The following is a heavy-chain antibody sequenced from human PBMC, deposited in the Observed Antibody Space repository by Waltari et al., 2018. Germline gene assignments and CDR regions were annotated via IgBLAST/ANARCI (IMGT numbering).Heavy chain of an antibody. CDR3: ARDRGYSYGYFAY. Sequence: QVQLVESGGGVVQPGRSLRLSCAASGFTFSSYPMHWVPQAPGKGLEWVAVISYDGSNKYYADSVKGRFTISRDNSKNTLYLQMNSLRAEDTAVYYCARDRGYSYGYFAYWGQGTLVTVSS. CDR1: GFTFSSYP. CDR2: ISYDGSNK. V-gene: IGHV3-30-3*01. D-gene: IGHD5-18*01. J-gene: IGHJ4*02.